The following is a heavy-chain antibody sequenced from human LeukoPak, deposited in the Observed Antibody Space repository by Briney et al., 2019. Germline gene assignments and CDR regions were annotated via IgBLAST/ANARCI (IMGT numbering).Heavy chain of an antibody. CDR1: GYTFTGYY. Sequence: SVKVSCKASGYTFTGYYMHWVRQTPGQGLEWMGRIIPILGIENYAQKFQGRVTITADKSTSTAYMELSSLRSEDTAVYYCARPLRRDGYIFYWGQGTLVTVSS. D-gene: IGHD5-24*01. CDR3: ARPLRRDGYIFY. CDR2: IIPILGIE. V-gene: IGHV1-69*02. J-gene: IGHJ4*02.